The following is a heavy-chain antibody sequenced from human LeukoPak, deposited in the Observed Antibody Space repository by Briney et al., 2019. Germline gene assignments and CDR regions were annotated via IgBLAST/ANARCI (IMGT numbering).Heavy chain of an antibody. D-gene: IGHD5-18*01. J-gene: IGHJ4*02. CDR3: ARGTVDTAMVNFDY. CDR1: GVSISSGGYY. CDR2: IYYSVST. V-gene: IGHV4-31*03. Sequence: SETLSLTCTVSGVSISSGGYYWSWIPQHSGKGLEWIGYIYYSVSTYYNPSLKSRVTISVDTSKNQFSLKLSSVTAAGTAVYYCARGTVDTAMVNFDYWGQGTLVTVSS.